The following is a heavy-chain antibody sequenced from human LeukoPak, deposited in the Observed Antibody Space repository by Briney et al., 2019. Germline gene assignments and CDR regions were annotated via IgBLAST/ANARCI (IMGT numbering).Heavy chain of an antibody. J-gene: IGHJ6*03. CDR3: ARGVVVPVYMDV. CDR1: GYTFTGYY. Sequence: ASVTVSCKASGYTFTGYYMHWVRQAPGQGLEWMGWINPNSGGTNYAQKFQGRVTMTRDTSISTAYMELSRLRSDDTAVYHCARGVVVPVYMDVWGKGTTVTISS. D-gene: IGHD2-2*01. CDR2: INPNSGGT. V-gene: IGHV1-2*02.